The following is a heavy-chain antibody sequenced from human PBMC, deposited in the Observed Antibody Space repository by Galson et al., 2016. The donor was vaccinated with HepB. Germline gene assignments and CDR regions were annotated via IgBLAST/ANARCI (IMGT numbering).Heavy chain of an antibody. V-gene: IGHV3-74*01. CDR2: INSDGTSA. CDR3: ARFIASPWNDYYYYGMDV. CDR1: GFTFTRYW. J-gene: IGHJ6*04. Sequence: SLRLSCAASGFTFTRYWMHWVRQAPGKGLVWVSRINSDGTSASYADSMKGRFTISRDNAKNTLYLQMNSLRAEDTAVYYCARFIASPWNDYYYYGMDVWGKGTTVTVSS. D-gene: IGHD1-1*01.